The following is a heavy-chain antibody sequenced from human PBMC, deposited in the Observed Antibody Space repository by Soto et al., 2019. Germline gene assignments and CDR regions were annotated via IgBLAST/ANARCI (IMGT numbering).Heavy chain of an antibody. CDR1: GYSLTTHW. V-gene: IGHV5-10-1*01. J-gene: IGHJ4*02. Sequence: GESLKISCEGSGYSLTTHWINWVRQMPGKGLEWMGRIDPSQSYFNYNPSFQGHVTISADKSTSKAYLQWNSLEASDTAIYYCTTEGREVSSGRILDYWGQGTLVTVSS. D-gene: IGHD6-19*01. CDR2: IDPSQSYF. CDR3: TTEGREVSSGRILDY.